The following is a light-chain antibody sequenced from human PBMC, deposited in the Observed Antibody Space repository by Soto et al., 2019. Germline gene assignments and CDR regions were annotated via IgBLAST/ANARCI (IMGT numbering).Light chain of an antibody. CDR3: QQYSAYPLA. CDR1: ENIYGY. J-gene: IGKJ4*01. V-gene: IGKV1-5*03. Sequence: DIQLTQSPSILSASVGDRVTITCRASENIYGYLAWYQQKPGEAPKLLIYWASTLVSGVPSRFTGGESGTEFTLTISDLQPDDFATYFCQQYSAYPLAFGGVNKVYVK. CDR2: WAS.